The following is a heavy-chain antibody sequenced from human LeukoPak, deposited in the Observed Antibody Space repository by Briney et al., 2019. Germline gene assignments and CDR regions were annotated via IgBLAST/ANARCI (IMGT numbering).Heavy chain of an antibody. V-gene: IGHV1-2*06. Sequence: ASVKVSCKASVYTFAAYFIHWVRQAPGQGLEWMGRINPNGGDTNYAQKFQGRVTMTGDTSISTAYMELSSLRSDDTAMYYCARDREGYYDILTGYYGVGAFDIWGQGTMVTVSS. J-gene: IGHJ3*02. D-gene: IGHD3-9*01. CDR2: INPNGGDT. CDR3: ARDREGYYDILTGYYGVGAFDI. CDR1: VYTFAAYF.